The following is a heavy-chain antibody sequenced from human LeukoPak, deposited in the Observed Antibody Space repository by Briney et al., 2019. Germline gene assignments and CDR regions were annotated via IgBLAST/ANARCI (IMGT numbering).Heavy chain of an antibody. J-gene: IGHJ3*02. CDR2: IYRSGTT. V-gene: IGHV4-39*07. Sequence: SETLSLTCTVSGDSISSSPFFWGWVRQPPGRGLEWIGSIYRSGTTYYNPSLKSRVTISVDTSKNQFSLRLTSVTAADTAVFYCARVCSGGSCYSRWAAFDIWGQGTMVTVSS. D-gene: IGHD2-15*01. CDR1: GDSISSSPFF. CDR3: ARVCSGGSCYSRWAAFDI.